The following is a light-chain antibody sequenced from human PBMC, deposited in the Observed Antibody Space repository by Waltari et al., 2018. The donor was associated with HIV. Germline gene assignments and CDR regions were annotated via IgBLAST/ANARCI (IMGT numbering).Light chain of an antibody. J-gene: IGLJ3*02. CDR3: QTWGTGFRV. V-gene: IGLV4-69*01. CDR2: LTGDGSH. CDR1: SGHSSYA. Sequence: QLVLTQSPSASASLGASVKRTCTPSSGHSSYAVAWHQQQPEKGPRLLMNLTGDGSHSKGDRIPVRFSGSSSGAERYLTISRLQSEDEAYYYCQTWGTGFRVFGGGTKLTVL.